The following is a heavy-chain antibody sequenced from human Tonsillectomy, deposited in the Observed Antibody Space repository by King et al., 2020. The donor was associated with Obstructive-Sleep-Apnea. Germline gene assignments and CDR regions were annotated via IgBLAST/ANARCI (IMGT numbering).Heavy chain of an antibody. V-gene: IGHV1-8*02. J-gene: IGHJ6*03. CDR1: GYTFSNYD. D-gene: IGHD1-26*01. CDR3: ARGIRYSGFAPITAQYYTDMDV. CDR2: LNPNSGNS. Sequence: VQLVESGAEVKKPGASVSVTCKASGYTFSNYDFNWVRQATGRGLEWMGWLNPNSGNSGSSQQFRGRVTMTWHTSISTAYMELSSLRSDDTAVYFCARGIRYSGFAPITAQYYTDMDVWGQGTPVTVSS.